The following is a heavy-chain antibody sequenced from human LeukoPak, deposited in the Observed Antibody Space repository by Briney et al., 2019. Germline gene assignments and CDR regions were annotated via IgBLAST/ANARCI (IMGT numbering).Heavy chain of an antibody. Sequence: GGSLRLSCAASGFTFSSYSMNWVRQAPGKGLEWVSVIYSGGSTYYADSVKGRFTISRDNSKNTLYLQMNSLRAEDTAVYYCASNWGNETGLHWGQGTLVTVSS. CDR2: IYSGGST. CDR3: ASNWGNETGLH. D-gene: IGHD7-27*01. V-gene: IGHV3-53*01. J-gene: IGHJ4*02. CDR1: GFTFSSYS.